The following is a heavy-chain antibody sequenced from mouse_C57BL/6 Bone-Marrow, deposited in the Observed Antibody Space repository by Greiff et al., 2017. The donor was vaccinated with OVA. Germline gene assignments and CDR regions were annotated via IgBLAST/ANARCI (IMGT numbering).Heavy chain of an antibody. CDR3: TSPYYYGSTWFAY. CDR1: GYTFTDYE. J-gene: IGHJ3*01. Sequence: VQLQQSGAELVRPGASVTLSCKASGYTFTDYEMHWVKQTPVHGLEWIGAIDPETGGTAYNQKFKGKAILTADKSSSTAYMELRSLTSEDSAVYYCTSPYYYGSTWFAYWGQGTLVTVSA. CDR2: IDPETGGT. D-gene: IGHD1-1*01. V-gene: IGHV1-15*01.